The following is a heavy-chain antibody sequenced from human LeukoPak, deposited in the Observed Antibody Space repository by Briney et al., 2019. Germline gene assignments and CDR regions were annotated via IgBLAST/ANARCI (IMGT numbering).Heavy chain of an antibody. CDR1: GYTFTSYY. J-gene: IGHJ4*02. CDR3: AREGTYYDFWSGYYQNRLFDY. V-gene: IGHV1-8*02. Sequence: ASVKVSCKASGYTFTSYYMHWVRQATGQGLEWMGWMNPNSGNTGYAQKFQGRVTMTRNTSISTAYMELSSLRSEDTAVYYCAREGTYYDFWSGYYQNRLFDYWGQGTLVTVSS. D-gene: IGHD3-3*01. CDR2: MNPNSGNT.